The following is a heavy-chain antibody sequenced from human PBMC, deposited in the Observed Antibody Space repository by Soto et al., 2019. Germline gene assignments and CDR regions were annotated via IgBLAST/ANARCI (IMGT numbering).Heavy chain of an antibody. J-gene: IGHJ5*02. V-gene: IGHV4-34*01. CDR1: GGSFSGYY. D-gene: IGHD3-10*01. CDR3: ARGGPGSGSPPWFDP. Sequence: SETLSLTCAVYGGSFSGYYWSWIRQPPGKGLEWIGEINHSGSTNYNPSIKSRDTISVDTSKNQFSLKLSSVTAADTAVYYCARGGPGSGSPPWFDPWGQGTLVTSPQ. CDR2: INHSGST.